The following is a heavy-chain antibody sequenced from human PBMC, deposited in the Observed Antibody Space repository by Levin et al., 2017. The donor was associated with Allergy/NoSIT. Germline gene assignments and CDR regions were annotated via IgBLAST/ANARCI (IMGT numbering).Heavy chain of an antibody. D-gene: IGHD5-12*01. Sequence: SLTTNGVGVVWIRQPPGKALEWLALIYWDDDKRYSPSLKSRLIITKDTSKNQLVLTMTNVDPVDTGTFYCAHLSGYDDGFIFDYWGQGTLVTVSS. CDR3: AHLSGYDDGFIFDY. CDR2: IYWDDDK. V-gene: IGHV2-5*02. CDR1: SLTTNGVG. J-gene: IGHJ4*02.